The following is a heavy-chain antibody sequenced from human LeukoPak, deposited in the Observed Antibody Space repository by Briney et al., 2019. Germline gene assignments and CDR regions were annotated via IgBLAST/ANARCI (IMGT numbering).Heavy chain of an antibody. Sequence: PGGSLRLSCAASGFTFSCYAMLWVRQAPGEGLERVAFIQYDGRNKCCADSVKGRFTVSRDNSKNTLYLQMNSLRVEDTAIYYCAKDKNDSGDYSSMDVWGKGTTVTVSS. D-gene: IGHD4-17*01. CDR1: GFTFSCYA. CDR3: AKDKNDSGDYSSMDV. CDR2: IQYDGRNK. V-gene: IGHV3-30*02. J-gene: IGHJ6*03.